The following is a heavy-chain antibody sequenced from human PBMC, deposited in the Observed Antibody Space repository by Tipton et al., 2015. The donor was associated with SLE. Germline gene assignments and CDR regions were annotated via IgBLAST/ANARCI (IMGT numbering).Heavy chain of an antibody. CDR3: AKGGGAIAGTTDWYFDL. J-gene: IGHJ2*01. V-gene: IGHV3-43D*03. CDR2: ISWDGGST. D-gene: IGHD1-7*01. Sequence: SLRLSCAASGFTFDDYAIHWVRQAPGKGLEWVSLISWDGGSTYYADSVKGRFTISRDNSKNSLYLQMNSLRAEDTALYYCAKGGGAIAGTTDWYFDLWGRGTLVTVSS. CDR1: GFTFDDYA.